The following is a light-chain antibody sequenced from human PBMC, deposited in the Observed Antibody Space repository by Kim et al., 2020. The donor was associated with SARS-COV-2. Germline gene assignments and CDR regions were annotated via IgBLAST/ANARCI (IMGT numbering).Light chain of an antibody. CDR3: QQRSNWPIT. CDR2: DAS. Sequence: LSPGERATLSCRASQGVSSNLAWYQQKPGQAPRLLIYDASKRATGIPARFSGSGSGTDFTLTISSLEPEDFAVYYCQQRSNWPITFGQGTRLEIK. CDR1: QGVSSN. V-gene: IGKV3-11*01. J-gene: IGKJ5*01.